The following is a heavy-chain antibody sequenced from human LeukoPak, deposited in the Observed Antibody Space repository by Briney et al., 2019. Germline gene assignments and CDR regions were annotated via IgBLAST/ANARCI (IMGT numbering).Heavy chain of an antibody. CDR3: ARVHCSGGSCHPPSDFDY. CDR2: ISSSGSTI. D-gene: IGHD2-15*01. CDR1: GFTFSSYE. V-gene: IGHV3-48*03. J-gene: IGHJ4*02. Sequence: TGGSLRLSCAASGFTFSSYEMNWVRQAPGKGLEWVSYISSSGSTIYYADSVKGRFTISRDNAKNSLYLQMNSLRAEDTAVYYCARVHCSGGSCHPPSDFDYWGQGTLVTVSS.